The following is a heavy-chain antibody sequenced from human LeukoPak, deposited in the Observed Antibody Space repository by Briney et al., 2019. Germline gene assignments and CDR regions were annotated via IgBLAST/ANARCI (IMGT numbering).Heavy chain of an antibody. Sequence: GASVKVSCKASGYTFSSYYLHWVRQAPGQGLEWMGIINPSGGSTSYAQKFQGRVTMTTDTSTSTACMELRSLRSDDTAVYYCARGPVLGDYWGQGTLVTVSS. D-gene: IGHD3-16*01. CDR2: INPSGGST. CDR1: GYTFSSYY. V-gene: IGHV1-46*01. CDR3: ARGPVLGDY. J-gene: IGHJ4*02.